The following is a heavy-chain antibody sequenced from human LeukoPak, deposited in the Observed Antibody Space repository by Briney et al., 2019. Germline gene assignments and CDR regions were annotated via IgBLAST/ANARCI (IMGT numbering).Heavy chain of an antibody. CDR3: ARKLGKGLRMVYFYYGMDV. V-gene: IGHV4-34*01. Sequence: SETLSLTCAVYGGSFSTHYWSWIRQSPAKGLEWTGEINHSGTTNYNPSLMSRVTISVDTSKNQFSLKLTSVTAADAAVYYCARKLGKGLRMVYFYYGMDVWGQGTTVTVSS. CDR1: GGSFSTHY. D-gene: IGHD6-13*01. J-gene: IGHJ6*02. CDR2: INHSGTT.